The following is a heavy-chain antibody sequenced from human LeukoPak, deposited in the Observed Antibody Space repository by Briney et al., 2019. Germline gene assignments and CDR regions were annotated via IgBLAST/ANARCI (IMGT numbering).Heavy chain of an antibody. V-gene: IGHV3-53*01. Sequence: PGGSLRLSCVVSGVGFNNVYMNWVRHSPQKGLEWLSMMISGGSVDYADSVKSRFSISKDTSRNTIYLQMNSLRVEDTAIYYCAKVPEAGTGYGMDVWGQGTTVTVS. CDR3: AKVPEAGTGYGMDV. D-gene: IGHD2-2*01. CDR2: MISGGSV. J-gene: IGHJ6*02. CDR1: GVGFNNVY.